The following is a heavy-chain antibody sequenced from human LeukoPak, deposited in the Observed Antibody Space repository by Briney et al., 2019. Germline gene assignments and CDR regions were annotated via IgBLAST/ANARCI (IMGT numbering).Heavy chain of an antibody. CDR2: INWNGGSR. D-gene: IGHD6-19*01. CDR3: ARDLRDSSVGYYFDY. Sequence: GGSLRLSCAASGVTFDDYGMSWVRQAPGKGLEWVSGINWNGGSRVYADSVKGRFTISRDNAKNSLYLQMNSLRAEDTALYYCARDLRDSSVGYYFDYWGQGTLVTVSS. J-gene: IGHJ4*02. CDR1: GVTFDDYG. V-gene: IGHV3-20*04.